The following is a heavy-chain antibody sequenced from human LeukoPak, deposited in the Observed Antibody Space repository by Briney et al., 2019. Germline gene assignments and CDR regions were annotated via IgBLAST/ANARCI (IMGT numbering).Heavy chain of an antibody. CDR1: GYTLTSYY. Sequence: ASVKVSCKASGYTLTSYYMHWVRQAPGQGLEWMGIINPSGGSTSYAQKFQGRVTMTRDMSTSTVYMELSSLRSEDTAVYYCARAGYCSSTSCYQIFDYWGQGTLVTVSS. CDR3: ARAGYCSSTSCYQIFDY. D-gene: IGHD2-2*01. V-gene: IGHV1-46*01. J-gene: IGHJ4*02. CDR2: INPSGGST.